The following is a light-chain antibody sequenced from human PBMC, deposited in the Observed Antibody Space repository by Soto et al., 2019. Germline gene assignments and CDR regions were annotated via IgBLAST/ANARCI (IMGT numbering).Light chain of an antibody. CDR1: QSISSW. CDR3: QQYNNNWK. Sequence: DIRMTQSPSTLSASVGDRVTITCRASQSISSWLAWYQQKPGKAPKLLIYKASNLESGVPSRFSGSGSGTEFTLTISSLQPDDSATYYCQQYNNNWKFGQGTKVEIK. V-gene: IGKV1-5*03. J-gene: IGKJ1*01. CDR2: KAS.